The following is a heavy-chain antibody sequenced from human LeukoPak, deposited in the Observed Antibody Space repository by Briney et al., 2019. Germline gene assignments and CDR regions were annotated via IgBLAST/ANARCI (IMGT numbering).Heavy chain of an antibody. V-gene: IGHV4-59*01. J-gene: IGHJ5*02. D-gene: IGHD6-13*01. CDR2: IYYSGNT. CDR3: ARCLFDVAAAGYNWFDP. Sequence: SETLSLTCTVSGGSISSYYWSWIRQPPGKGLEWIGYIYYSGNTNYNPSLKSRVIISVDTSKNQFSLKLSSVTAADTAVYYCARCLFDVAAAGYNWFDPWGQGTLVTVSS. CDR1: GGSISSYY.